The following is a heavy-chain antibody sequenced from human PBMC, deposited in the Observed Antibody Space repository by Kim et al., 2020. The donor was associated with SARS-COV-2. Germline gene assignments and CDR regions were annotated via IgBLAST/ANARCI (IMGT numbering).Heavy chain of an antibody. CDR1: GGSISSYY. D-gene: IGHD2-21*01. V-gene: IGHV4-59*13. CDR2: IYYSGST. CDR3: ARTAAYCGGRPHWCWFDP. Sequence: SETLSLTCTVSGGSISSYYWSWIRQPPGKGLEWIGYIYYSGSTNYNPSLKSRVTISVDTSKNQFSLKLSSVTAADTAVYYCARTAAYCGGRPHWCWFDPWGQGTLVTVSS. J-gene: IGHJ5*02.